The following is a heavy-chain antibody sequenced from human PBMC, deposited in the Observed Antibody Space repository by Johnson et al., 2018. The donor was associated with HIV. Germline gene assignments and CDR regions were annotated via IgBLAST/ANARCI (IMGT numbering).Heavy chain of an antibody. CDR2: IWYDGSNK. V-gene: IGHV3-33*08. Sequence: VQLLESGGGVVQPGRSLRLSCAASGFTFSSYAMHWVSQAPGKGLEWVAVIWYDGSNKDYADSVKGRFTISRDNSKNTLYLQMNSLRAEDTAVYYCARDYLTNDAFDIWGQGTMVTVSS. CDR3: ARDYLTNDAFDI. J-gene: IGHJ3*02. D-gene: IGHD1-14*01. CDR1: GFTFSSYA.